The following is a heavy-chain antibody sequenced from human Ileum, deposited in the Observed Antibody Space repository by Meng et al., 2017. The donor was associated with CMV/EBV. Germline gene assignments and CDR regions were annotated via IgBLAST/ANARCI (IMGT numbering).Heavy chain of an antibody. CDR3: ARVTNPEYFEH. CDR2: VSAYDGDT. Sequence: QGKLVQAGAEVKKPGASVKVSCKASGYTYTNYGISWVRQAPGQGLEWIGWVSAYDGDTNYAQKVKGRVTMTTDTSTTTAYMELRSLRSDDTAIYYCARVTNPEYFEHWGQGTLVTVSS. J-gene: IGHJ1*01. CDR1: GYTYTNYG. V-gene: IGHV1-18*04.